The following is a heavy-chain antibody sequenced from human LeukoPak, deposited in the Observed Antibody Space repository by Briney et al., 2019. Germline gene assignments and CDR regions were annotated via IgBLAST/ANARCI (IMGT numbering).Heavy chain of an antibody. J-gene: IGHJ3*02. CDR2: TNPSGGST. D-gene: IGHD6-13*01. CDR1: GYTFTSYY. V-gene: IGHV1-46*01. CDR3: AREIIAAAGHIGSAFDI. Sequence: ASVKVSCKASGYTFTSYYMHWVRQAPGQGVGWVGITNPSGGSTSYAQKFQGRVTMTRDTSTSTVYMELSSLRSEDTAVYYCAREIIAAAGHIGSAFDIWGQGTMVTVSS.